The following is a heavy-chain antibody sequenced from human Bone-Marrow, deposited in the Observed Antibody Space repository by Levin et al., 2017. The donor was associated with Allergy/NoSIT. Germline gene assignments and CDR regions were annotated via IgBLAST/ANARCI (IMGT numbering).Heavy chain of an antibody. J-gene: IGHJ4*02. D-gene: IGHD5-12*01. Sequence: PSETLSLTCTVSGGSISSYYWSWIRQPPGKGLEWIGYIYYSGSTNYNPSLKSRVTISVDTSKNQFSLKLSSVTAADTAVYYCARVGGLATDDFDYWGQGTLVTVSS. CDR1: GGSISSYY. CDR2: IYYSGST. V-gene: IGHV4-59*01. CDR3: ARVGGLATDDFDY.